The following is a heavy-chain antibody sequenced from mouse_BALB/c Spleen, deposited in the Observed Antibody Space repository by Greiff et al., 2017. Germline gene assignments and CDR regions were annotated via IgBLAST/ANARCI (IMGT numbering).Heavy chain of an antibody. Sequence: EVHLVESGGGLVKPGGSLKLSCAASGFAFSSYDMSWVRQTPEKRLEWVAYISSGGGSTYYPDTVKGRFTISRDNAKNTLYLQMSSLKSEDTAMYYCARQIRSLLHYFDYWGQGTTLTVSS. CDR1: GFAFSSYD. J-gene: IGHJ2*01. CDR2: ISSGGGST. D-gene: IGHD2-1*01. V-gene: IGHV5-12-1*01. CDR3: ARQIRSLLHYFDY.